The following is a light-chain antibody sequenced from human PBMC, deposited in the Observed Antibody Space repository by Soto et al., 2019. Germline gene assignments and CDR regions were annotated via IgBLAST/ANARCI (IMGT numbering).Light chain of an antibody. CDR2: YDS. CDR3: QVWDSSSDHPG. V-gene: IGLV3-21*04. J-gene: IGLJ2*01. Sequence: SYELTQPPSVSVAPGKTARITCGGNNIGSKSVHWYQQKPGQAPVLVIYYDSDRPSGIPERFSGSNSGNTATLTISRDEAGDEADYYCQVWDSSSDHPGFGGGTKLTVL. CDR1: NIGSKS.